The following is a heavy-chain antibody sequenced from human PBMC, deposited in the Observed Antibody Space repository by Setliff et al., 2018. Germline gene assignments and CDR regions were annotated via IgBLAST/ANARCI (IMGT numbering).Heavy chain of an antibody. CDR1: GGSISTSNYY. CDR2: VYFGGNT. J-gene: IGHJ4*02. V-gene: IGHV4-39*01. Sequence: TLSLTCTVSGGSISTSNYYWGWIRQAPGKGLEWIASVYFGGNTYNNPSLKSRVTISVDTSKNQFSLQVTSLAATDTALYFCARHEFVGGYYGSVTYRHFDYWGQGILVTVSS. CDR3: ARHEFVGGYYGSVTYRHFDY. D-gene: IGHD3-10*01.